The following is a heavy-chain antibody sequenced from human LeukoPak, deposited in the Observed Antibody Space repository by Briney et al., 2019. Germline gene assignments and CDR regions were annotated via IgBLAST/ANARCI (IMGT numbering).Heavy chain of an antibody. CDR1: GFTFNNYA. Sequence: GGSLRLSCAASGFTFNNYAMTWVRQAPGRGLEWISAITRFTGTTYYADSVKGRFTISRGDSNNTLYLQMNNLRAGDTAVYYCARDTRLMYYFDFWGQGALVTVSS. CDR3: ARDTRLMYYFDF. D-gene: IGHD2-2*01. J-gene: IGHJ4*02. V-gene: IGHV3-23*01. CDR2: ITRFTGTT.